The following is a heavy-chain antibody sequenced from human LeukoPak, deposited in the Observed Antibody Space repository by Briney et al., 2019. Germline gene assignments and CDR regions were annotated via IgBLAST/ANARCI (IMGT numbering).Heavy chain of an antibody. CDR3: ARGYDSSAYYPFNY. Sequence: SETLSLTCVVSGGSLSTHHWSWIRQSPGRGLEWIGYISDSGSTNYNPSLKSRVNISVDTSKNQFSLMLSSVTAADTAVYYCARGYDSSAYYPFNYWGQGTLVTVSS. J-gene: IGHJ4*02. V-gene: IGHV4-59*11. D-gene: IGHD3-22*01. CDR1: GGSLSTHH. CDR2: ISDSGST.